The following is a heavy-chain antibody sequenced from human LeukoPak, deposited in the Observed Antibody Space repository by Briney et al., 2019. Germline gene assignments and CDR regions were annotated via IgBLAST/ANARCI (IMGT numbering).Heavy chain of an antibody. V-gene: IGHV4-61*02. J-gene: IGHJ5*02. CDR1: GGSISSGSYY. CDR3: ARDNYSSGYYYPWFDP. Sequence: SETLSLTCTVSGGSISSGSYYWSWIRQPAGKALEWIGRIYTSGSTNYNPSLKSRVTISVDTSKNQFSLKLSSVTAADTAVYYCARDNYSSGYYYPWFDPWGQGTLVTVSS. D-gene: IGHD3-22*01. CDR2: IYTSGST.